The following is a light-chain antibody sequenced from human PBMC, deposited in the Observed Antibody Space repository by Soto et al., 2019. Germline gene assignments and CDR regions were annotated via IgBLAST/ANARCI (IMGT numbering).Light chain of an antibody. CDR2: VAS. V-gene: IGKV1-9*01. CDR3: QQLNRYPYT. J-gene: IGKJ2*01. Sequence: DIQLTQSPFFLSSSVGDRVTISCRASQGINNYLAWYQQKPGKAPKLLIYVASILQSGVPSRFSGSGSGTQFTLTISSLQPEDFATYYCQQLNRYPYTFGQGTKVEIK. CDR1: QGINNY.